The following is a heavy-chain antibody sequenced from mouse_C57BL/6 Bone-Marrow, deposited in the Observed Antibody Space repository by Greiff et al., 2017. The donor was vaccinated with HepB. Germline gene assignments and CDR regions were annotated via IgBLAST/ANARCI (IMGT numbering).Heavy chain of an antibody. CDR2: IHPSDSDT. J-gene: IGHJ4*01. D-gene: IGHD1-1*01. V-gene: IGHV1-74*01. CDR1: GYTFTSYW. CDR3: AICPNYYGAFGY. Sequence: VQLQQPGAELVKPGASVKVSCKASGYTFTSYWMNWVKQRPGQGLEWIGRIHPSDSDTNYNQKFKGKATLTVDKSSSTAYMQFNSLTSEDSAVYYCAICPNYYGAFGYWGKGTSVTVSS.